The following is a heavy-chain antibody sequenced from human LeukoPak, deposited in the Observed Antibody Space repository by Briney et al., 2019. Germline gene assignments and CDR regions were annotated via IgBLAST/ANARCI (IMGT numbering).Heavy chain of an antibody. J-gene: IGHJ4*02. V-gene: IGHV3-23*01. D-gene: IGHD3-22*01. CDR1: GFIFSSYA. CDR2: ISGSGTNT. Sequence: GGSLRLSCAASGFIFSSYAMIWVRQAPGKGLEWVSGISGSGTNTYYADSVKGRFTTSRDNSKNTLYLQMNSLRAEDTAVYYCAKGYYFDSSGYYYDYWGQGTLVTVSS. CDR3: AKGYYFDSSGYYYDY.